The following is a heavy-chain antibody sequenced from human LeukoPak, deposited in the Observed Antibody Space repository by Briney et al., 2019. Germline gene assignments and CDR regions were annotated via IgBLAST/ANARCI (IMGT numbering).Heavy chain of an antibody. V-gene: IGHV3-13*04. D-gene: IGHD3-10*01. CDR2: IGTAGDT. CDR1: GFTFSSYD. J-gene: IGHJ6*02. CDR3: ARDLFGSLSYGMDV. Sequence: PGGSLRLSCAASGFTFSSYDMHWVRQATGKGLEWVSAIGTAGDTYYPGSVKGRFTISRENAKNSLYLQMNSLRAGDTAVYHCARDLFGSLSYGMDVWGQGTTVTVSS.